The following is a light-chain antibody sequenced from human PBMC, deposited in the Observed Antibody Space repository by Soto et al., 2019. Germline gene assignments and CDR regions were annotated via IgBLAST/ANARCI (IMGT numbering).Light chain of an antibody. Sequence: QSALTQPASVSGSPGQSITISCTGTSSDVGGYNYVSWYQQHPGKAPKLIIYDVSDRPPGVSNRFSGSKSGNTASLTISGLQAEDEADYYCSSYTTFSAFGVFGGGTKVTVL. CDR3: SSYTTFSAFGV. V-gene: IGLV2-14*03. J-gene: IGLJ2*01. CDR1: SSDVGGYNY. CDR2: DVS.